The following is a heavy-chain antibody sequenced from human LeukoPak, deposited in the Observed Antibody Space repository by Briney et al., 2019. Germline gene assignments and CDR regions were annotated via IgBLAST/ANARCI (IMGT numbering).Heavy chain of an antibody. Sequence: GRSLRLSCAASGFTFSSYWMSWVRQAPGKGLEWVANIKQDGSEKYYVDSVKGRFTISRDNAKNSLYLQMNSLRAEDTAVYYCARDGSGMEWFGELLYPYFDYWGQGTLVTVSS. J-gene: IGHJ4*02. CDR1: GFTFSSYW. CDR3: ARDGSGMEWFGELLYPYFDY. V-gene: IGHV3-7*01. CDR2: IKQDGSEK. D-gene: IGHD3-10*01.